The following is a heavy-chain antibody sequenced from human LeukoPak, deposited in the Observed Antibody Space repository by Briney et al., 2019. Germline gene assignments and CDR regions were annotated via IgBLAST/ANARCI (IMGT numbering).Heavy chain of an antibody. CDR2: MNPNRGNT. Sequence: GASVKVSCKASGYTFTSYDINWVRQATGQGLEWMGLMNPNRGNTAYAQKFQGRVTMTRNTSISTAYMELSNLRSEDTAVYYCAREPIVGATRYWFDPWGQGTLVTVSS. J-gene: IGHJ5*02. V-gene: IGHV1-8*01. CDR1: GYTFTSYD. D-gene: IGHD1-26*01. CDR3: AREPIVGATRYWFDP.